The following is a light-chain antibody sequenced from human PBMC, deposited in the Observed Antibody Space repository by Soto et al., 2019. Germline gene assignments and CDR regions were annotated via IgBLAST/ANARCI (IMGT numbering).Light chain of an antibody. CDR1: QSVTGY. CDR3: QQRNTWPPSFT. Sequence: EIVLTQSPATLSLSPGERATLSCRASQSVTGYLAWYQQKPGQAPRLLIYDASNRATGIPARFSGSGSGTDFTLTISGLAPDDFAVYYCQQRNTWPPSFTYGRGTKVDFK. V-gene: IGKV3-11*01. CDR2: DAS. J-gene: IGKJ3*01.